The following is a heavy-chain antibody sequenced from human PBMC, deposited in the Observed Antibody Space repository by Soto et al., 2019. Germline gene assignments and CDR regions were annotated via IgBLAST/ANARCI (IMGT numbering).Heavy chain of an antibody. CDR2: ISGSGGST. CDR1: GFTFSSYA. D-gene: IGHD3-22*01. CDR3: AKDRYDYDSRGYYYYYGMDV. V-gene: IGHV3-23*01. Sequence: GESLKISCAASGFTFSSYAMSWVRQAPGKGLEWVSAISGSGGSTYYADSVKGRFTISRDNSKNTLYLQMNSLRAEDTAVYYCAKDRYDYDSRGYYYYYGMDVWGQGTTVTVSS. J-gene: IGHJ6*02.